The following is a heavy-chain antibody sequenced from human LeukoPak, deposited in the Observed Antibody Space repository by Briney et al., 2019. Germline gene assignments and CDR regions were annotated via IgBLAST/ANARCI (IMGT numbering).Heavy chain of an antibody. CDR3: ARDRNYYYYMDV. CDR1: GFTFNTYG. CDR2: ISYDGSNK. Sequence: GGSLRLSCAGFGFTFNTYGMHWVRQAPGKGLEWVAVISYDGSNKYYADSVKGRFTISRDNAKNSLYLQMNSLRAEDTAVYYCARDRNYYYYMDVWGKGTTVTVSS. J-gene: IGHJ6*03. V-gene: IGHV3-30*12.